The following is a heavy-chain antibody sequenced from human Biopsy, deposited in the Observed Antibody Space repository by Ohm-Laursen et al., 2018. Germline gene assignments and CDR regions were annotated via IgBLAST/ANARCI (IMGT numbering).Heavy chain of an antibody. CDR2: INPNSGGT. J-gene: IGHJ4*02. CDR3: ARRTWDN. Sequence: ASVKVSCKASGYTFIDYYIHWVRQAPGQGLEWMGWINPNSGGTKYAQMFQGRVTMAGDTSINTVHMELRNLRSDDTAVYYCARRTWDNWGLGTLITVSS. V-gene: IGHV1-2*02. CDR1: GYTFIDYY.